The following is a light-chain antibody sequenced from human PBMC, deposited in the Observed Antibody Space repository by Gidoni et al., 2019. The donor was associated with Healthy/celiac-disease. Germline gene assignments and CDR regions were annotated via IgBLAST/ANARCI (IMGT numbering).Light chain of an antibody. J-gene: IGLJ3*02. Sequence: GQRVTISCSGSSSNIGSNTVNWYQQLPGTAPKLLIYSNNQRPSGVPDRFSGSKSGPSASLAISGLQSEDEADYYCAAWDDSLNGFWVFGGGTKLTVL. CDR2: SNN. V-gene: IGLV1-44*01. CDR3: AAWDDSLNGFWV. CDR1: SSNIGSNT.